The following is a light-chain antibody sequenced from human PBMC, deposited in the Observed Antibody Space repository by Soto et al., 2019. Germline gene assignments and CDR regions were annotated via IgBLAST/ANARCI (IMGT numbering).Light chain of an antibody. V-gene: IGLV2-14*01. CDR3: SSYTSSSTYV. J-gene: IGLJ1*01. CDR2: DVS. Sequence: QSVLTQPASVSGSPGQSITIACTGTSSDVGGYNYVSWYQQYPGKAPRLVISDVSNRLSGVSNRFSGSKSGNSASLTISGLQAEDEADYYCSSYTSSSTYVFGTGTKVTVL. CDR1: SSDVGGYNY.